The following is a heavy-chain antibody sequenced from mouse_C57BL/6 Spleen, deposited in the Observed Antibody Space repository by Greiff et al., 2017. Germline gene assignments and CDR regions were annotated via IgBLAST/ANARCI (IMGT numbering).Heavy chain of an antibody. D-gene: IGHD1-1*01. Sequence: QVQLQQSGPELVKPGASVKISCKASGYAFSSSWMHWVKQRPGKGLEWIGRIYPGDGDTNYNGKFKGKATLTADKSSSTAYMQLSSLTSEDSAVYFCARDYYGSSYAMDYWGQGTSVTVSS. J-gene: IGHJ4*01. CDR2: IYPGDGDT. CDR3: ARDYYGSSYAMDY. CDR1: GYAFSSSW. V-gene: IGHV1-82*01.